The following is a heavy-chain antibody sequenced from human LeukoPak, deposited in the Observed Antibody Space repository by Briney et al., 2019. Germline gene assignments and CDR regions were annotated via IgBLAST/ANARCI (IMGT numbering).Heavy chain of an antibody. CDR3: ARGRSSYYGMDV. D-gene: IGHD1-26*01. CDR2: IYYNGNT. CDR1: DVSINSYY. J-gene: IGHJ6*02. V-gene: IGHV4-59*01. Sequence: SETLSLTCSVSDVSINSYYWNWIRRPPGKGLEWIGYIYYNGNTNYSPSLKSRVTMSVDTSKNLFSLKVSSVTAADTAVYYCARGRSSYYGMDVWGQGTTVTVSS.